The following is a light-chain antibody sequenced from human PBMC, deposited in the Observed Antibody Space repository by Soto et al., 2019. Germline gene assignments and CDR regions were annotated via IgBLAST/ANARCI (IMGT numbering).Light chain of an antibody. CDR2: GAS. V-gene: IGKV3-15*01. CDR1: QSVSTN. CDR3: QQYNNWPRT. Sequence: EIVMTQSPATLSVSPGERATLSCRASQSVSTNLAWYQQKPGQAPRLLIYGASTRATGIPARFSGSVSGTEFTLTISSLQSEDFAVYSCQQYNNWPRTFGQGTKLEIK. J-gene: IGKJ2*01.